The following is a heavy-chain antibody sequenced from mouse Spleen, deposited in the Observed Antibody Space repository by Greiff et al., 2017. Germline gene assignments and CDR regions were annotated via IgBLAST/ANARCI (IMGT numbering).Heavy chain of an antibody. J-gene: IGHJ2*01. CDR1: GYTFTSYT. Sequence: QVQLQQSGAELARPGASVKMSCKASGYTFTSYTMHWVKQRPGQGLEWIGYINPSSGYTKYNQKFKDKATLTADKSSSTAYMQLSSLTSEDSAVYYCTREDYYGSGGYWGQGTTLTVSS. CDR2: INPSSGYT. CDR3: TREDYYGSGGY. D-gene: IGHD1-1*01. V-gene: IGHV1-4*01.